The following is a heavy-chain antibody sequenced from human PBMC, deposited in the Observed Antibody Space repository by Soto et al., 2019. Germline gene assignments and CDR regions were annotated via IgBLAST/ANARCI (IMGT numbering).Heavy chain of an antibody. D-gene: IGHD3-10*01. CDR2: INSDGTIT. Sequence: EVQLVESGGALIQLGGSLRISCAASGFTFSAYWMFWVRQAPGKGLVWLSRINSDGTITDYADSVRGRFTISRDNAENTLYLQLNSLRADDTAVYYCAREYYGSGIWGQGTLVTVSS. CDR1: GFTFSAYW. CDR3: AREYYGSGI. J-gene: IGHJ4*02. V-gene: IGHV3-74*01.